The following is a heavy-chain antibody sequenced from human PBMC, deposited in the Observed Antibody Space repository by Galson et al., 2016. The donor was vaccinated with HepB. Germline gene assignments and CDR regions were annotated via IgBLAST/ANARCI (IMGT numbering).Heavy chain of an antibody. CDR1: GFTFSHYW. J-gene: IGHJ6*02. Sequence: SLRLSCAASGFTFSHYWMHWVRQAPGKGLVWVSRVNSDGSTTNYEDSVKGRFTISRDNANTILYLQMNSLRAEDTAVYYCASGIVTNGGIYYCYARDVWGQGTTVTVSS. D-gene: IGHD2-21*01. CDR2: VNSDGSTT. V-gene: IGHV3-74*01. CDR3: ASGIVTNGGIYYCYARDV.